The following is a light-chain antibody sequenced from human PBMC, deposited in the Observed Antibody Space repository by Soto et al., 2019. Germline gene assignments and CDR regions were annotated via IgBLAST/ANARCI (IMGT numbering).Light chain of an antibody. Sequence: EIVMTQSPATLSVSPGERATLSCRASQSVSSNLAWYQQKPGQAPRLLIYAASTRATGIPARFSGSGSGTEFTLTISSLQSEDFAVYYCQHYNNWPPWTFGQGTKGEI. J-gene: IGKJ1*01. CDR1: QSVSSN. CDR3: QHYNNWPPWT. V-gene: IGKV3-15*01. CDR2: AAS.